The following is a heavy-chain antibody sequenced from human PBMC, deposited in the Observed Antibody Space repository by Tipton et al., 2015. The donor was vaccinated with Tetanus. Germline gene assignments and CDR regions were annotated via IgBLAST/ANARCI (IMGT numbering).Heavy chain of an antibody. CDR2: ISHSGSS. D-gene: IGHD5-24*01. J-gene: IGHJ3*01. CDR3: ARGGRDAYNNPLGAFDV. V-gene: IGHV4-34*08. CDR1: GFTSESHY. Sequence: LRLSCAVSGFTSESHYMHWVRQTPDKGLVWIGEISHSGSSSYSPSLKSRVTISVDTSKNQFSLRLRSVAAADTAVYYCARGGRDAYNNPLGAFDVWGRGTTVTVSS.